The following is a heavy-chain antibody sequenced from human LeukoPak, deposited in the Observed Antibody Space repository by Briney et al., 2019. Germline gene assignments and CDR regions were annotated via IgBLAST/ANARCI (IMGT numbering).Heavy chain of an antibody. J-gene: IGHJ5*02. CDR1: GYIFTTYD. CDR2: LNPNSGNA. CDR3: ARRKFLGWFDP. V-gene: IGHV1-8*03. Sequence: ASVKVSCKASGYIFTTYDIGWVRQATGQGLEWMGWLNPNSGNAGYAQKFQGRVTISRNTSISTAYMELSGLRSGDTAIYYCARRKFLGWFDPWGQGTLVTVSS. D-gene: IGHD7-27*01.